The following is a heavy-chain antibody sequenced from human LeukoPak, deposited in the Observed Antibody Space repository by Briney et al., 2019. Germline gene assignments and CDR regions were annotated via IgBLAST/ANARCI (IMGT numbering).Heavy chain of an antibody. V-gene: IGHV4-4*07. D-gene: IGHD3-22*01. J-gene: IGHJ5*02. Sequence: SETLSLTCTVFGGSISSYYWSWIRQPAGKGLDWIGRIYTSGSTNYNPSLKSRVTMSVDTSKNQFSLKLSSVTAADTAVYYCARDGYYYDSSGYYFWGWFDPWGQGTLVTVSS. CDR2: IYTSGST. CDR1: GGSISSYY. CDR3: ARDGYYYDSSGYYFWGWFDP.